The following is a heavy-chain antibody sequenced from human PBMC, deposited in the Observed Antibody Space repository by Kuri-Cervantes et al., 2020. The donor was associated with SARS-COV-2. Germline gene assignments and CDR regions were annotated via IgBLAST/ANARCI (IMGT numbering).Heavy chain of an antibody. D-gene: IGHD3-10*01. CDR3: AKVGSTMVRGVSMRGADGFDI. Sequence: GGSLRLSCAASGFTFSSYSMNWVRQAPGKGLEWVSSISCNSSNKYYADSVKGRFTISRDNAKNALYLQMNSLRAEDTAVYYCAKVGSTMVRGVSMRGADGFDIWGQGTMVTVSS. CDR1: GFTFSSYS. V-gene: IGHV3-21*01. CDR2: ISCNSSNK. J-gene: IGHJ3*02.